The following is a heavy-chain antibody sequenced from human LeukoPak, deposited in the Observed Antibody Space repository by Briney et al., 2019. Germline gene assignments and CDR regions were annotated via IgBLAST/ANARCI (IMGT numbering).Heavy chain of an antibody. Sequence: ASVKVSCKASGYTFTGYYMHWVRQSPGQGLEWMGGINPNSGGTNYAQKFQGRVTMTRDTSISTAYMELSRLRSDDTAVYYCARGYILNDAFDIWGQGTMVTVSS. V-gene: IGHV1-2*02. CDR3: ARGYILNDAFDI. J-gene: IGHJ3*02. CDR1: GYTFTGYY. D-gene: IGHD5-12*01. CDR2: INPNSGGT.